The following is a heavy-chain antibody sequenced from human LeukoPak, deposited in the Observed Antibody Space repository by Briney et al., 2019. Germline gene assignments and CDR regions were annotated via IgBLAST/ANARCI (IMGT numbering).Heavy chain of an antibody. J-gene: IGHJ5*02. CDR1: GFTFSSYA. CDR3: VKGPHHSSSWS. CDR2: ISSSGGNT. D-gene: IGHD6-13*01. V-gene: IGHV3-23*01. Sequence: PGGSLRLSCAASGFTFSSYALTWVRQAPGKGLEWVSSISSSGGNTYYADSVKGRLTISRDNSKNTLYLQMNSLRAEDTAVYYCVKGPHHSSSWSCGQGTLVTVSS.